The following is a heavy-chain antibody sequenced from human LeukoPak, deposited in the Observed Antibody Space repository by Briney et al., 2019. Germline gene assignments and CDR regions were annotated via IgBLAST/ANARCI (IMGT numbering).Heavy chain of an antibody. CDR3: AAGDHGSSSWPTPDY. CDR1: GFTFTSSA. D-gene: IGHD6-13*01. CDR2: IVVGSGNT. J-gene: IGHJ4*02. Sequence: SVKVFCKASGFTFTSSAVQWVRQARGQRLEWIGWIVVGSGNTNYAQKFQERVTITRDMSTSTAYMELSSLRSEDTAVYYCAAGDHGSSSWPTPDYWGQGTLVTVSS. V-gene: IGHV1-58*01.